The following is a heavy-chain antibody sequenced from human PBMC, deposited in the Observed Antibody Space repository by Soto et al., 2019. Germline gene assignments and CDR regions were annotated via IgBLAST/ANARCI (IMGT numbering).Heavy chain of an antibody. Sequence: GGSLRLSCAASGFTFSSYEMNWVRQAPGKGLEWVSYISSSGSTIYYADSVKGRFTISRDNAKNSLYLQMNSLRAEDTAVYYCARDLGGMTRPVWGQGTLVTVSS. J-gene: IGHJ4*02. CDR2: ISSSGSTI. CDR3: ARDLGGMTRPV. CDR1: GFTFSSYE. V-gene: IGHV3-48*03. D-gene: IGHD1-1*01.